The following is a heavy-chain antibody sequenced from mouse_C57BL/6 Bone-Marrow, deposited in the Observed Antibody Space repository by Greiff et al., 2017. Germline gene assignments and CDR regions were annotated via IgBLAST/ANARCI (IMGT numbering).Heavy chain of an antibody. J-gene: IGHJ2*01. CDR2: ISNGGGST. CDR1: GFTFSDYY. V-gene: IGHV5-12*01. CDR3: ARRGPYYFDY. Sequence: EVQVVESGGGLVQPGGSLKLSCAASGFTFSDYYMYWVRQTPEKRLEWVAYISNGGGSTYYPDTVKGRFTISRDNAKNTLYLQMSRLKSEDTAMYYCARRGPYYFDYWGQGTTLTVSS.